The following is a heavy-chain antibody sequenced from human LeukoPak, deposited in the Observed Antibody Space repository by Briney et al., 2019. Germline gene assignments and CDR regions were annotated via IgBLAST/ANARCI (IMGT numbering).Heavy chain of an antibody. CDR1: GGSFSGYY. V-gene: IGHV4-39*01. Sequence: PSETLSLTCAVYGGSFSGYYWGWIRQPPGKGLEWIGSIYYSGSTYYNPSLKSRVTISVDTSKNQFSLKLSSVTAADTAVYYCARQYDTYYYGSGSYGSIPSAFDIWGQGTMVTVSS. CDR2: IYYSGST. J-gene: IGHJ3*02. D-gene: IGHD3-10*01. CDR3: ARQYDTYYYGSGSYGSIPSAFDI.